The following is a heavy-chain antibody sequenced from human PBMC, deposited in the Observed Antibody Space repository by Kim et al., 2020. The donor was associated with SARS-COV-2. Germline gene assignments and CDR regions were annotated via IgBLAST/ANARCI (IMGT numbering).Heavy chain of an antibody. CDR1: GGSISSSSYY. Sequence: SETLSLTCTVSGGSISSSSYYWGWIRQPPGKGLEWIGSSYYSGSTYYNPSLKSRVTISVDTSKNQFSLKLSSVTAADTAVYYCARRVVYPKRHNWFDPWGQGTLVTVSS. CDR3: ARRVVYPKRHNWFDP. D-gene: IGHD2-15*01. J-gene: IGHJ5*02. CDR2: SYYSGST. V-gene: IGHV4-39*07.